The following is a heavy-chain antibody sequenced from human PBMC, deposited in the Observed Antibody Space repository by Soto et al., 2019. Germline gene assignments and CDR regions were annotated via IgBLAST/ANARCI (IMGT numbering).Heavy chain of an antibody. V-gene: IGHV4-59*01. CDR3: AXEGNLGRWLQPLDF. CDR1: GDSISAYS. D-gene: IGHD5-12*01. Sequence: PSETLSLTCTVSGDSISAYSWSWVRQPPGKGLEWIGNIHYNGNTKYSPSLKSRVTMSVDTSKNHFSLRLISVTAADTAIYFCAXEGNLGRWLQPLDFWGQGTLVTVSS. J-gene: IGHJ4*02. CDR2: IHYNGNT.